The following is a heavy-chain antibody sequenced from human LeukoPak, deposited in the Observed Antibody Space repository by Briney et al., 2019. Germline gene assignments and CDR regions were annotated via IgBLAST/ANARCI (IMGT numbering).Heavy chain of an antibody. D-gene: IGHD3-10*01. CDR3: ANGGYATWFGAQT. V-gene: IGHV3-53*05. CDR1: GFTVSSNY. Sequence: GGSLRLSCAASGFTVSSNYMSWVRQAPGKGLEWVSVIYSGGSTYYADSVKGRFTISRDNSKNTLYLQMNSLRAGDTAVYYCANGGYATWFGAQTWGQGTLVTVSS. J-gene: IGHJ4*02. CDR2: IYSGGST.